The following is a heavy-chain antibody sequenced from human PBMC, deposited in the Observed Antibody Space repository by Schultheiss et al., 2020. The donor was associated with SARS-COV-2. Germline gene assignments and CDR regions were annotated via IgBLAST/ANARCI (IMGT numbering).Heavy chain of an antibody. J-gene: IGHJ4*02. CDR1: GFTFSSYW. Sequence: GGSLRLSCAASGFTFSSYWMSWVRQAPGKGLEWVANIKQDGSEKYYVDSVKGRFTISRDNAKNSLYLQMNSLRAEDTAVYYCASSPPAYSGYANEWGQGTLVTVSS. CDR2: IKQDGSEK. CDR3: ASSPPAYSGYANE. D-gene: IGHD5-12*01. V-gene: IGHV3-7*03.